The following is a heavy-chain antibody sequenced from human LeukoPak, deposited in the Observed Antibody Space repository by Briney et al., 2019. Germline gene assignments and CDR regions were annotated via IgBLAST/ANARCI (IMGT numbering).Heavy chain of an antibody. V-gene: IGHV3-23*01. Sequence: GGSLRLSCAASGFTFSSYAMSWVRQAPGKGLEWVSAISGSGGSTYYADSVRGRFTISRDNSKNTLYLQMNSLRAEDTAVYYCAKAERYYDSSGLYYFDYWGQGTLVTVSS. CDR2: ISGSGGST. D-gene: IGHD3-22*01. CDR3: AKAERYYDSSGLYYFDY. CDR1: GFTFSSYA. J-gene: IGHJ4*02.